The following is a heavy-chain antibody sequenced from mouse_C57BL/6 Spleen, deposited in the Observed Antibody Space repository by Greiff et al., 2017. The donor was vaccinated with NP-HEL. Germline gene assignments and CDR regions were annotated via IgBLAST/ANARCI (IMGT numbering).Heavy chain of an antibody. D-gene: IGHD2-4*01. Sequence: VQLQQSGAELVKPGASVKMSCKASGYNFTSYWITWVKQRPGQGLEWIGDIYPGSGSNKYNEKFKSKATLTGDTSSSTAYMQLSSLTSEDSAVYYCARGRYDYDGSWFAYWGQGTLVTVSA. J-gene: IGHJ3*01. CDR2: IYPGSGSN. CDR3: ARGRYDYDGSWFAY. V-gene: IGHV1-55*01. CDR1: GYNFTSYW.